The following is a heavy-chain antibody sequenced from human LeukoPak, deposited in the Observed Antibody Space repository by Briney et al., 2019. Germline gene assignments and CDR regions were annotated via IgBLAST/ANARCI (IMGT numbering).Heavy chain of an antibody. D-gene: IGHD3-9*01. CDR2: ISYDGSNK. J-gene: IGHJ4*02. CDR3: ARETTGYKAAPIYDILTGYYSPPDY. CDR1: GFTFSSYA. V-gene: IGHV3-30-3*01. Sequence: GRSLRLSCAASGFTFSSYAMHWVRQAPGKGLEWVAVISYDGSNKYYADSVKGRFTISRDNSKNTLYLQMNSLRAEDTAVYYCARETTGYKAAPIYDILTGYYSPPDYWGQGTLVTVSS.